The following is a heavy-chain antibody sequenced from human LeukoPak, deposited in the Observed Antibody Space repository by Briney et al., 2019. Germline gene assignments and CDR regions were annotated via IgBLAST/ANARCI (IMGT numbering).Heavy chain of an antibody. Sequence: SETLSLTCTVSGGSISSSSYYWGWIRQPPGKGLEWIGSIYYSGSTYYNPSLKSRVTISVDTSKNQFSLKLSSVTAADTAVYYCARDLWKYEVAGTLGAFDIWGQGTMVTVSS. V-gene: IGHV4-39*07. CDR3: ARDLWKYEVAGTLGAFDI. CDR1: GGSISSSSYY. J-gene: IGHJ3*02. CDR2: IYYSGST. D-gene: IGHD6-19*01.